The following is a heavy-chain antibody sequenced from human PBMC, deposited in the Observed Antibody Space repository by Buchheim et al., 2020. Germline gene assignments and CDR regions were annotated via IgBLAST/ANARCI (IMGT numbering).Heavy chain of an antibody. J-gene: IGHJ4*02. Sequence: EVQLVESGGGLVQPGGSLRLSCAGSGFIFSNSWMHWVRQGPGKGLMWVSRLNYDGTTTNYADSVKGRFIMSRYNATNTLYLQLDSLRPDDTAVYYCARGPRNHYYDKSGLYHIDNWGQGTL. CDR3: ARGPRNHYYDKSGLYHIDN. D-gene: IGHD3-22*01. CDR1: GFIFSNSW. CDR2: LNYDGTTT. V-gene: IGHV3-74*02.